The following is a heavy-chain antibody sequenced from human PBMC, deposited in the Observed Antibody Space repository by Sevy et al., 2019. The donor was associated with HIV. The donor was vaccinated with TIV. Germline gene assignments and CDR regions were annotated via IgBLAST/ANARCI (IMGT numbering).Heavy chain of an antibody. CDR2: ISGSGGST. CDR1: GFTFSSYA. J-gene: IGHJ4*02. D-gene: IGHD2-15*01. CDR3: AKDGGYRSPSLAN. V-gene: IGHV3-23*01. Sequence: GGSLRLSCAASGFTFSSYAMTWVRQAPGKGLEWVSLISGSGGSTFYADSVKGRFTISRDNSKNTLYLQINSLRADDTAVYYCAKDGGYRSPSLANWGQGTLVTVSS.